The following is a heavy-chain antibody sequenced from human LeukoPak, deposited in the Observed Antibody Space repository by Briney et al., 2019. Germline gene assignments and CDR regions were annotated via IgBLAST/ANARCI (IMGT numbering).Heavy chain of an antibody. CDR3: ARAIVVVPAAYTNWFDP. CDR1: GGSISSGGYS. CDR2: IYHSGST. D-gene: IGHD2-2*01. J-gene: IGHJ5*02. Sequence: SETLSLTCAVSGGSISSGGYSWSWIRQPPGEGLEWIGYIYHSGSTYYNPSLKSRVTISVDRSKNQFSLKLSSVTAADTAVYYCARAIVVVPAAYTNWFDPWGQGTLVTVSS. V-gene: IGHV4-30-2*01.